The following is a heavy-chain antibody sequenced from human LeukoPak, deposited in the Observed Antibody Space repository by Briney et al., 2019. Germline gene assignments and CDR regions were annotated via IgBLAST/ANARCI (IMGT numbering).Heavy chain of an antibody. D-gene: IGHD1-26*01. CDR2: IIPIFGTA. CDR3: ARARRELLLPFGY. Sequence: ASVKVSCKASGGTFSSYAISWVRQAPGQGLEWMRGIIPIFGTANYAQKFQGRVTITADESTSTAYMELSSLRSEDTAVYYCARARRELLLPFGYWGQGTLVTVSS. J-gene: IGHJ4*02. V-gene: IGHV1-69*01. CDR1: GGTFSSYA.